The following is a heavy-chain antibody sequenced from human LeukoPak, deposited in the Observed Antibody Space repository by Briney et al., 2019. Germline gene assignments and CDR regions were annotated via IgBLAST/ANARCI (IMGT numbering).Heavy chain of an antibody. Sequence: SQTLSLTCTVSGGSIRSGGYYWSWIRQHPGKGLEWIGYIYYSGSTYYNPSLKSRVTISVDTSKNQFSLNLSSVTAADTAVYYCAGGKDTAMAPSYWFDPWGQGTLVTVSS. CDR3: AGGKDTAMAPSYWFDP. CDR2: IYYSGST. D-gene: IGHD5-18*01. V-gene: IGHV4-31*03. J-gene: IGHJ5*02. CDR1: GGSIRSGGYY.